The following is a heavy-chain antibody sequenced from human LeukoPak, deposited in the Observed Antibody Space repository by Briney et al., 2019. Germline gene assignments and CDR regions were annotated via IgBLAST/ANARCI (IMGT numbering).Heavy chain of an antibody. CDR2: IYYSGST. V-gene: IGHV4-59*11. J-gene: IGHJ4*02. CDR1: GGSISSHY. Sequence: PSETLSLTCTVSGGSISSHYWSWIRQPPGKGLEWIGYIYYSGSTNYNPSLKSRVTISVDTSKNQFSLKLSSVTAADTSVYYCARGQLVDYWGQGTLVTVSS. CDR3: ARGQLVDY. D-gene: IGHD6-6*01.